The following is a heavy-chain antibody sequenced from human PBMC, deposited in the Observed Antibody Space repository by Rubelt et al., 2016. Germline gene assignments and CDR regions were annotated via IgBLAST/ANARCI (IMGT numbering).Heavy chain of an antibody. Sequence: QLRLLESGPGLGKPSETLSLTCTVSGGSISSSSSYWAWIRQPPGRGLEWIGSIFYGGGTYYSPSLKSRVPISVDSAKNQFSLKLRSLTAADTAVYYCAAHGTLLRGVDPWGQGTQVTVSS. CDR3: AAHGTLLRGVDP. CDR2: IFYGGGT. D-gene: IGHD1-26*01. V-gene: IGHV4-39*01. CDR1: GGSISSSSSY. J-gene: IGHJ5*02.